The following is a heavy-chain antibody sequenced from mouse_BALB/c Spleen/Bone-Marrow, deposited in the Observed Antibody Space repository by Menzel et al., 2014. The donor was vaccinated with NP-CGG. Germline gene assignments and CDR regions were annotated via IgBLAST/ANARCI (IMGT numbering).Heavy chain of an antibody. CDR1: GISITTGNYS. Sequence: DVQLQESGPGLVTPSQTVSLTCTVTGISITTGNYSWSWIRQFPGNKLEWIGYIYYSGTITSNPSLTRRTTITRDNSKNQFFLEMNALTAEDTATYYCARGAMITTGDVDYWGQGTTLTVSS. D-gene: IGHD2-4*01. CDR2: IYYSGTI. V-gene: IGHV3-5*02. CDR3: ARGAMITTGDVDY. J-gene: IGHJ2*01.